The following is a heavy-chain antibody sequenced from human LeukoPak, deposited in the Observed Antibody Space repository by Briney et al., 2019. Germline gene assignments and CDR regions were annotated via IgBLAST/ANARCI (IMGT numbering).Heavy chain of an antibody. CDR1: GGSFSGYY. Sequence: PSETLSLTCAVYGGSFSGYYWSWIRQPPGKGLEWIGEINHSGSTNYNPSLKSRVTISVDTSKNQFSLKLSSVTAADTAVYYCARAFPRYYYGSGSPRAPNWFDPWGQGTLVTVSS. CDR3: ARAFPRYYYGSGSPRAPNWFDP. J-gene: IGHJ5*02. D-gene: IGHD3-10*01. V-gene: IGHV4-34*01. CDR2: INHSGST.